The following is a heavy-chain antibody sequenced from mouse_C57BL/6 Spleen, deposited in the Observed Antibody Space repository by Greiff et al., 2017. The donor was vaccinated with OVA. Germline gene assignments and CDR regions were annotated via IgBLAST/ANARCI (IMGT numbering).Heavy chain of an antibody. CDR2: INPYNGGT. CDR1: GYTFTDYY. J-gene: IGHJ4*01. D-gene: IGHD2-4*01. CDR3: AREDYDYDGDFWYAMDY. V-gene: IGHV1-19*01. Sequence: VQLQQSGPVLVKPGASVKMSCKASGYTFTDYYMNWVKQSHGKSLEWIGVINPYNGGTSYNQKFKGKAALTVDKSSSTAYMELNSLTSEDSAVYYCAREDYDYDGDFWYAMDYWGQGTSVTVSS.